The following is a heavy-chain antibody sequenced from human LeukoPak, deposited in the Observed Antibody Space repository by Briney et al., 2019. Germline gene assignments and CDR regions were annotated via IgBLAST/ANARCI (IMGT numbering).Heavy chain of an antibody. CDR2: IYPGDSDT. J-gene: IGHJ4*02. V-gene: IGHV5-51*01. D-gene: IGHD6-13*01. CDR3: ARLLRNIAAAAYYFDY. Sequence: LGESLKISCKGSGYNFTNYWIGWVRQMPGKGLEWMGIIYPGDSDTRYSPSFQGQVTISADKSISTAYLQWSSLKASDTAMYYCARLLRNIAAAAYYFDYWGQGTLVTVSS. CDR1: GYNFTNYW.